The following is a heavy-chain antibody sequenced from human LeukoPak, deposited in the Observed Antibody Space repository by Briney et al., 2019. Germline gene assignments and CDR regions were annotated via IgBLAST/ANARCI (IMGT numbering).Heavy chain of an antibody. D-gene: IGHD2-2*01. Sequence: SETLSLTCAVYGGSFSGYYWSWIRQPPGKGLEWIGEINHSGSTNYNPSLKSRVTISVDTSKNQFSLKLSSVTAADTAVYYCARGRSRYCSSTSCYGYFQHWGQGTLVTVSS. CDR3: ARGRSRYCSSTSCYGYFQH. CDR2: INHSGST. J-gene: IGHJ1*01. V-gene: IGHV4-34*01. CDR1: GGSFSGYY.